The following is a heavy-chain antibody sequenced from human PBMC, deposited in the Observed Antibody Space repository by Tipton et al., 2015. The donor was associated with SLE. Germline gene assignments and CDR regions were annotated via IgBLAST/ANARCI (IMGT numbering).Heavy chain of an antibody. D-gene: IGHD1-26*01. V-gene: IGHV3-21*01. CDR2: ISSSSSYI. J-gene: IGHJ4*02. Sequence: SLRLSCAASGFTFSSYSMNWVRQAPGKGLEWVSSISSSSSYIYYADSVKGRFTISRDNAKNSLYLQMNSLRAEDTAVYYCARSEVGATPFDYWGQGTLVTVSS. CDR3: ARSEVGATPFDY. CDR1: GFTFSSYS.